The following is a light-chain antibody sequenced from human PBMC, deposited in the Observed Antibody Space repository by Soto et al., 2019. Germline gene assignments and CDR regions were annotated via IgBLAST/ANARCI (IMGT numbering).Light chain of an antibody. Sequence: DLQMTQSPSSLSASVGDRVTIPCRASQSISSSLNWYQQKPGKAPKVLIYAASTLQSGVPSRFSGSESGTDFTLTISSLQPEDFSTYYGQQSYSLPLTFGGGTKVEIK. J-gene: IGKJ4*01. CDR1: QSISSS. V-gene: IGKV1-39*01. CDR2: AAS. CDR3: QQSYSLPLT.